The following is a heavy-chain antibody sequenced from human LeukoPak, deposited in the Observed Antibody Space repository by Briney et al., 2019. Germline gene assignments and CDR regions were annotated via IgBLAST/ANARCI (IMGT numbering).Heavy chain of an antibody. CDR2: IYYSGST. CDR3: ARDEYSGYDRDAFDI. D-gene: IGHD5-12*01. CDR1: GGSISSGDYY. Sequence: SETLSLTCTVSGGSISSGDYYWSWIRQPPGKGLEWIVYIYYSGSTYYNPSLKSRVTISVDTSKNQFSLKLSSVTAADTAVYYCARDEYSGYDRDAFDIWGQGTMVTVSS. J-gene: IGHJ3*02. V-gene: IGHV4-30-4*01.